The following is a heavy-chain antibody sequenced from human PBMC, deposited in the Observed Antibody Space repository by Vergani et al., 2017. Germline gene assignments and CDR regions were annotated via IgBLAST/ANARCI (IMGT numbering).Heavy chain of an antibody. V-gene: IGHV1-46*01. D-gene: IGHD5-12*01. Sequence: QVQLVQSGAEVGKPGASVKISCKASGYTFTAYYIHWVRQAPEQGLEWVGVISPDGFSTFYAQKFQGRVTITRDTSTSTVYVEVTSLRSDDTAVYYCARTTISYYYYGMDVWGQGTTVTVSS. J-gene: IGHJ6*02. CDR2: ISPDGFST. CDR1: GYTFTAYY. CDR3: ARTTISYYYYGMDV.